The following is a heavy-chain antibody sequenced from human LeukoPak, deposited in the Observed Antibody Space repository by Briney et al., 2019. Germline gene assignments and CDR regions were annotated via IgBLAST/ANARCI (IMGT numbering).Heavy chain of an antibody. D-gene: IGHD5-12*01. CDR1: GFTFSSYG. J-gene: IGHJ5*02. CDR2: ISYDGSNK. V-gene: IGHV3-30*18. Sequence: GGSLRLSCAASGFTFSSYGMHWVRQAPGKGLEWVAVISYDGSNKYYADSVKGRFTISRDNSKNTLYLQMNSLRAEGTAVYYCAKGLIISGYDFDWFDPWGQGTLVTVSS. CDR3: AKGLIISGYDFDWFDP.